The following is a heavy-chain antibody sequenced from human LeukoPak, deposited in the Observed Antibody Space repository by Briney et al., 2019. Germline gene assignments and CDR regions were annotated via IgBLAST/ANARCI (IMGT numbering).Heavy chain of an antibody. CDR1: GFTSSNYA. CDR2: ITSGGGTT. CDR3: ARDPPRAAWVFDY. Sequence: GGSLRLSCAASGFTSSNYAMSWVRQAPGKALEWVSAITSGGGTTYYAGSVKGRFTISRDNSKNTLYLQMNSLRAEDTAVYYCARDPPRAAWVFDYWGQGTLVSVSS. D-gene: IGHD6-25*01. V-gene: IGHV3-23*01. J-gene: IGHJ4*02.